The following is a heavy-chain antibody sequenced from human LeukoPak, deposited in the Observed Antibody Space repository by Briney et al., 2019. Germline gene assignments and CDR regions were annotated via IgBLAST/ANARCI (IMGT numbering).Heavy chain of an antibody. Sequence: KPSETLSLTCTVSGGSISSYYWSWIRQPAGKGLEWIGYIYYSGSTNYNPSLKSRVTISVDTSKNQFSLKLSSVTAADTAVYYCARGPELGNSGYFDYWGQGTLVTVSS. CDR1: GGSISSYY. V-gene: IGHV4-59*08. CDR3: ARGPELGNSGYFDY. D-gene: IGHD7-27*01. CDR2: IYYSGST. J-gene: IGHJ4*02.